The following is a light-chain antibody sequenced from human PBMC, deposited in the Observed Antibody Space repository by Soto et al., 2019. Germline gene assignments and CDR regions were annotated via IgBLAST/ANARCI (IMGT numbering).Light chain of an antibody. CDR2: DAS. V-gene: IGKV3-11*01. Sequence: EIVLTQSPATLSLSPGERATLSCRASQSIINSLAWYQQKPGQTPRLLIHDASNRAPGIPARFSGSGSGTDFTLTISNLEPEDFAVYYCQQRSNWPWTFGQGTKVEIK. CDR3: QQRSNWPWT. CDR1: QSIINS. J-gene: IGKJ1*01.